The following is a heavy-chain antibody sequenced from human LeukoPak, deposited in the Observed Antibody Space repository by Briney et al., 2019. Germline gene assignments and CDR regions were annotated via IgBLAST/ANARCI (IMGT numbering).Heavy chain of an antibody. CDR2: MNPNSGNT. Sequence: ASVKVSCKASGYTFTSYDINWVRQATGQGLEWMGWMNPNSGNTGYAQKFQGRVTITRNTSISTAYMELSSLRSEDTAVYYCAREYLVYCSGGSCYSANWFDPWGQGTLVTVSS. J-gene: IGHJ5*02. V-gene: IGHV1-8*03. CDR3: AREYLVYCSGGSCYSANWFDP. CDR1: GYTFTSYD. D-gene: IGHD2-15*01.